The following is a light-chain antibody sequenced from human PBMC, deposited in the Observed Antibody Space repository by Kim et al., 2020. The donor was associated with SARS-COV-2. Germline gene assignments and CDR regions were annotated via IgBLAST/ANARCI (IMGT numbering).Light chain of an antibody. CDR3: QSYDSTTFAV. J-gene: IGLJ7*01. CDR1: SGSIDSHF. CDR2: DDD. Sequence: NFMLTQPHSVSESPGKTVTISCTRSSGSIDSHFVQWFQQRPGSPPITVIYDDDQRPSGVPDRFSASVDTASNSASLIISGLRTEDEADYFCQSYDSTTFAVFGTGTQLTVL. V-gene: IGLV6-57*04.